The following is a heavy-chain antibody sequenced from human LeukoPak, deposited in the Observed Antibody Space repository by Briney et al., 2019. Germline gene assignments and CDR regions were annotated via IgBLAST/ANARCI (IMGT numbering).Heavy chain of an antibody. CDR1: GGSISSYY. V-gene: IGHV4-34*01. CDR2: INHSGST. J-gene: IGHJ4*02. CDR3: ARLNMRHSRGDY. Sequence: SETLSLTCTVSGGSISSYYWTWIRQPPGKGLEWIGEINHSGSTNYNPSLKSRVTISVDTSKNQFSLKLSSVTAADTAVYYCARLNMRHSRGDYWGQGTLVTVSS. D-gene: IGHD3-10*01.